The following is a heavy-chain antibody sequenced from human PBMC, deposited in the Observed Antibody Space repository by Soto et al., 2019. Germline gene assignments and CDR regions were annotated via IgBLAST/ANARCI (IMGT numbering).Heavy chain of an antibody. CDR3: ARGFTIVGATAPDY. Sequence: EVQLVESGGGLIQPGGSLRLSCAASGFTVSSNYMSWVRQAPGKGLEWVSVIYSGGSTFYADSVKGRFTISRDNSKNTLYLKMQSMRAEDTAVYYCARGFTIVGATAPDYWGQGTLVSVSS. CDR1: GFTVSSNY. V-gene: IGHV3-53*01. CDR2: IYSGGST. D-gene: IGHD1-26*01. J-gene: IGHJ4*02.